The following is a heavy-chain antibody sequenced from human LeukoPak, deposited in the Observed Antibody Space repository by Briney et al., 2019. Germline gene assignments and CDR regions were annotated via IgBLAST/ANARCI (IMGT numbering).Heavy chain of an antibody. CDR1: GGSISNYY. V-gene: IGHV4-4*07. CDR2: INPSGSA. CDR3: AFYYDSSGYLPGAFDP. Sequence: SETLSLTCTVSGGSISNYYWSWLRQPAGRGLEWIGLINPSGSASYSSALKSRVAMSLDTSKTQFSLTLSSVTAADTAVYYCAFYYDSSGYLPGAFDPWGQGTLVTVSS. D-gene: IGHD3-22*01. J-gene: IGHJ5*02.